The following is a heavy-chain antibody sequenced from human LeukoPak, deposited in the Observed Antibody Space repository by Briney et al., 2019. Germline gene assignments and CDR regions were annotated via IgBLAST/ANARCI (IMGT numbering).Heavy chain of an antibody. CDR3: GKTTAGYSSGQKPAWPVDY. D-gene: IGHD5-18*01. Sequence: GGYLRLSCEASGFTFGSFAMYWVRQAPGKGLDWIAGIFGSGGSPHYADSVKGRFTISRDNSKNTVYLQINSLRAEDTAVYYCGKTTAGYSSGQKPAWPVDYWGQGTLVTVSS. CDR1: GFTFGSFA. CDR2: IFGSGGSP. J-gene: IGHJ4*02. V-gene: IGHV3-23*01.